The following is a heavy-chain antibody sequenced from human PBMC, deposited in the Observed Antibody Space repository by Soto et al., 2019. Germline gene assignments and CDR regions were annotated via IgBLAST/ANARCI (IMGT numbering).Heavy chain of an antibody. CDR3: ARDRAAALGGYYMDV. D-gene: IGHD3-16*01. CDR1: GFTVSSNY. CDR2: IYSGGST. Sequence: GGSLRLSCAASGFTVSSNYMSWVRQAPGKGLEWVSVIYSGGSTYYADSVKGRFTISRHNSKNTLYLQMNSLRAEDTAVYYCARDRAAALGGYYMDVWGKGTTVTVSS. V-gene: IGHV3-53*04. J-gene: IGHJ6*03.